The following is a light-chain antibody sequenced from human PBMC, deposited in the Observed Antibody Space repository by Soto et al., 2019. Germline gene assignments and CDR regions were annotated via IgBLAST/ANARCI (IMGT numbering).Light chain of an antibody. Sequence: EIVMTQSPGTLSVSPGERATLSCRASQNVISNLAWYQQKPGQAPRLLIYDASNRATGIPARFSGGGSGTDFTLTISSLEPEDFAVYYCQQRNPLTFGGGTKVEIK. CDR3: QQRNPLT. CDR2: DAS. J-gene: IGKJ4*01. V-gene: IGKV3-11*01. CDR1: QNVISN.